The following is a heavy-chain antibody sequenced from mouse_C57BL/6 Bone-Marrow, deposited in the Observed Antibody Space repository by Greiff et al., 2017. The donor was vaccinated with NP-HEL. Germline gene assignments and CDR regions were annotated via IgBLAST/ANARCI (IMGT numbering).Heavy chain of an antibody. CDR2: FNPSSGYT. V-gene: IGHV1-7*01. J-gene: IGHJ2*01. CDR1: GYTLTSYW. CDR3: ARSGYYGSSLYYFDN. D-gene: IGHD1-1*01. Sequence: VQLQQSGAELAKPGASVKLSCKASGYTLTSYWMHWVKQRPGQGLEWIGYFNPSSGYTKYNQKFKDKATLTADKSSSTAYMQLGGLTYEGSAVYSWARSGYYGSSLYYFDNWGQGTTLTVSS.